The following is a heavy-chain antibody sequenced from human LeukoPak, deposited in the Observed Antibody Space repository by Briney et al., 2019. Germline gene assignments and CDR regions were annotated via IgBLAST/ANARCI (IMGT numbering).Heavy chain of an antibody. D-gene: IGHD3-10*02. CDR2: ISSSGSTI. CDR1: GFTFSSYE. V-gene: IGHV3-48*03. Sequence: GGSLRLSCAASGFTFSSYEMNWVRKAPGKGLEWVSYISSSGSTIYYADSVKGRFTISRDNAKNSLYLQMNSLKAEDTAVYYCAELGITMIGGVWGKGTTVTISS. CDR3: AELGITMIGGV. J-gene: IGHJ6*04.